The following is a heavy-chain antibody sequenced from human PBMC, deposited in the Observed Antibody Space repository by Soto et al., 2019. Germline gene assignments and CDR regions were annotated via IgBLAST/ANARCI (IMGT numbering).Heavy chain of an antibody. J-gene: IGHJ4*02. D-gene: IGHD2-15*01. Sequence: EVQLLESGGGLVQPGGSLRLSCAASGFTFNNYAMSWVRQAPGKELEWVSIISDSGGSTYYADSVKGRFTISRDNLRNALSLQMNSLRAEDTAVYYCARGGSYCVSWGQGTLVTVSS. CDR2: ISDSGGST. CDR1: GFTFNNYA. V-gene: IGHV3-23*01. CDR3: ARGGSYCVS.